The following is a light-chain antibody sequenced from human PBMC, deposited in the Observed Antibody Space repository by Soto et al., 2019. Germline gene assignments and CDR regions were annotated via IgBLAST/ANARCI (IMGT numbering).Light chain of an antibody. V-gene: IGLV3-21*04. J-gene: IGLJ2*01. CDR2: YDN. Sequence: SYELTQPPSVAVAPGETASITCGGNNIGSKSVHWYQQKPGQAPVLVIYYDNDRPSGIPERFSGSNSGNTATLTISRVEAGDEADYYCQVWDTGSDHLLFGGGTKLTVL. CDR3: QVWDTGSDHLL. CDR1: NIGSKS.